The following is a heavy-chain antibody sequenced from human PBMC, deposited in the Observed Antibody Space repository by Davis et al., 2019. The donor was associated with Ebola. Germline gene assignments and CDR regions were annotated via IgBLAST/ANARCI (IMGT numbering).Heavy chain of an antibody. CDR3: ARFSRGTTESY. CDR1: GFSFSSYW. J-gene: IGHJ4*02. CDR2: INQDGSQI. Sequence: GESLKISCAASGFSFSSYWMSWVRQAPGKGLEWVATINQDGSQINYVDSMRGRFTISRDNAKNSLYLQMNSLRVEDTAVYYCARFSRGTTESYWGQGTLVTVSS. V-gene: IGHV3-7*01. D-gene: IGHD4-11*01.